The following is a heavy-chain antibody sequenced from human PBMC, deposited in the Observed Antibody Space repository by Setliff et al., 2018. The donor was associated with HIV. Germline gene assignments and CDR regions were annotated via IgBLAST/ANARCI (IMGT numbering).Heavy chain of an antibody. CDR1: GDSIFTSTYY. CDR3: ARLGRPYSGQGWFDP. V-gene: IGHV4-39*01. CDR2: IYYSGNT. Sequence: SETLSLTCSVSGDSIFTSTYYWGWIRQHPGKRLEWIGSIYYSGNTYYNPSLKSRVTISVDTSKNQFFLNLSSVTATDSAVYYCARLGRPYSGQGWFDPWGLETLVTVSS. D-gene: IGHD5-12*01. J-gene: IGHJ5*02.